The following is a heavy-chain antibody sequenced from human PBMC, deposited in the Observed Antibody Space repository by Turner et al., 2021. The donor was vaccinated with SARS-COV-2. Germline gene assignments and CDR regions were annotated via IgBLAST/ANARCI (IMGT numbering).Heavy chain of an antibody. CDR1: GCSIRSSSYY. D-gene: IGHD4-4*01. Sequence: QLQLQESGPGLVKPSETLSLPCSVSGCSIRSSSYYWGWIRQPPGKGPEWIGSVYYRGNTYYNPSLESRVTISVDTSNNQFSLKLNSVTAADTAVYYCARVKSTVTTYYYYYMDVWGKGTTVTVSS. J-gene: IGHJ6*03. V-gene: IGHV4-39*01. CDR2: VYYRGNT. CDR3: ARVKSTVTTYYYYYMDV.